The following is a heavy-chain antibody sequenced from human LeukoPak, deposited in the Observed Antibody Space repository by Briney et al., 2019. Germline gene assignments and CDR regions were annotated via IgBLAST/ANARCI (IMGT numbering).Heavy chain of an antibody. D-gene: IGHD6-13*01. J-gene: IGHJ4*02. CDR1: GASISDYY. CDR3: ARQGAAGFDY. V-gene: IGHV4-59*08. CDR2: IFYRGNT. Sequence: SETLSLTCTVPGASISDYYWSWIRQPPEKGLEWIGYIFYRGNTNYNPSLKSRVTMSLDTSKNQFSLKLSSVTAADTAVYYCARQGAAGFDYWGQGTLVTVSS.